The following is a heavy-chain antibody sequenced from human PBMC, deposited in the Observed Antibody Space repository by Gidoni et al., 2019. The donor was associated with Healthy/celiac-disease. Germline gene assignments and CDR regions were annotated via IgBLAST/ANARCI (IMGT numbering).Heavy chain of an antibody. V-gene: IGHV1-69*04. D-gene: IGHD4-17*01. Sequence: QVQLVHSGAEVKKPGSSVNVSCKASGGTFSSYAISWVRQAPGQGLEWMGRIIPILGIANYAQKFQGRVTITADKSTSTAYMELSSLRSEDTAVYYCARDQESYGDYGLFDYWGQGTLVTVSS. J-gene: IGHJ4*02. CDR2: IIPILGIA. CDR3: ARDQESYGDYGLFDY. CDR1: GGTFSSYA.